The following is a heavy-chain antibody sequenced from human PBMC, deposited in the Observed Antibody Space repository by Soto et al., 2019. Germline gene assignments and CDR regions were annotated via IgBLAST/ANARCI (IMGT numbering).Heavy chain of an antibody. Sequence: QVQLVQSGAEVKKPGASVKVSCKASGYTFTSYGISWVRQAPGQGLEWMGWISAYNGNTNYAQKLQGRVTMTTDTSTSTAYVELRSLRSDDTAVSYCARDEYYDSSGYHGHDAFDIWGQGTMVTVSS. CDR3: ARDEYYDSSGYHGHDAFDI. CDR1: GYTFTSYG. D-gene: IGHD3-22*01. J-gene: IGHJ3*02. V-gene: IGHV1-18*01. CDR2: ISAYNGNT.